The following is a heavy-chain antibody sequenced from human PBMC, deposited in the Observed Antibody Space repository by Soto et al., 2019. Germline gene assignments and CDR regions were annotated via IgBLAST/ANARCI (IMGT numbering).Heavy chain of an antibody. Sequence: QVQLVESGGGLVKPGGSLRLSCAASGLTFSDYYMSWIRQAPGKGLEWVSYISSSGSSTYYVDSVKGRFTISRDNAKNALYVQMNSLRAEDTAVYYCASHTGYSSGWAFDYWGQGTLVTISS. CDR2: ISSSGSST. D-gene: IGHD6-19*01. CDR3: ASHTGYSSGWAFDY. V-gene: IGHV3-11*01. CDR1: GLTFSDYY. J-gene: IGHJ4*02.